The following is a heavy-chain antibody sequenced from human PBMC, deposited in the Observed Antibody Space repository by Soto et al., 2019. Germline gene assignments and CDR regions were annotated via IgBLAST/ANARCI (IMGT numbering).Heavy chain of an antibody. CDR1: GFTFSSYA. CDR2: ISYDGSNK. V-gene: IGHV3-30-3*01. Sequence: QVQLVESGGGVVQPGRSLRLSCAASGFTFSSYAMHWVRQAPGKGLEWVAVISYDGSNKYYADSVKGRFTISRDNSKNTLDLQMNSLRAEDTAVYYCARPLWRNDYNWGYFDLWGLGTLVTVSS. D-gene: IGHD4-4*01. CDR3: ARPLWRNDYNWGYFDL. J-gene: IGHJ2*01.